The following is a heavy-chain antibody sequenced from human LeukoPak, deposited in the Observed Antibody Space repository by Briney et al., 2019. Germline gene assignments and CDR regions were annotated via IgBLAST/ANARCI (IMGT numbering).Heavy chain of an antibody. Sequence: GESLNISCKGSGYSFTSYWIGWVRQMPGKGLEWMGIIYPGDSDTRYSPSFQGQVTISADKSISTAYLQWSSLKASDTAMYYCARQRRYCSGGSCYSLSLDVWGQGTTVTVSS. CDR1: GYSFTSYW. CDR2: IYPGDSDT. J-gene: IGHJ6*02. D-gene: IGHD2-15*01. V-gene: IGHV5-51*01. CDR3: ARQRRYCSGGSCYSLSLDV.